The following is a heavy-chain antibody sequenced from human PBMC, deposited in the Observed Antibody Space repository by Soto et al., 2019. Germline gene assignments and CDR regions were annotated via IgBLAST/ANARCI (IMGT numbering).Heavy chain of an antibody. CDR1: GGSFSGYY. CDR2: INHSGST. D-gene: IGHD2-2*02. Sequence: QVQLQQWGAGLLKPSETLSLTCAVYGGSFSGYYWSWIRQPPGKGLEWIGEINHSGSTNYNPSLKSRVTISVETSKNQFSLKLSSVTAADTAVYYCARGLAWSSSTSCYIKSPRVSNWFDPWGQGTLVTVSS. J-gene: IGHJ5*02. CDR3: ARGLAWSSSTSCYIKSPRVSNWFDP. V-gene: IGHV4-34*01.